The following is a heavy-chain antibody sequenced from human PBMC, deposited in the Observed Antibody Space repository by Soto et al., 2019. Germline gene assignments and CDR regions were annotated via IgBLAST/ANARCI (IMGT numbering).Heavy chain of an antibody. CDR1: GGSFSGYY. J-gene: IGHJ5*02. CDR3: ARSRGRWYKETWFDP. CDR2: INHSGST. Sequence: PSETLSLTCGVYGGSFSGYYWIWIRQPPGKGLEWIGEINHSGSTNYNPSLTSRFTISVDTSKNQFSLRLSYVTAADTAVYYCARSRGRWYKETWFDPWGQGTLVTVSS. V-gene: IGHV4-34*01. D-gene: IGHD1-20*01.